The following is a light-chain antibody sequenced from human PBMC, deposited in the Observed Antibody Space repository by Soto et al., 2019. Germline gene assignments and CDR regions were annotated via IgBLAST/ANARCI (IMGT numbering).Light chain of an antibody. CDR3: QHRSTSIT. V-gene: IGKV3-11*01. CDR1: QTVSSY. J-gene: IGKJ5*01. Sequence: IVLTQSPATLSLWPGETAILSCRASQTVSSYLSWYQHKPGQAPRLFIYDASKRAPGIPGRFSGSGSGTDFTLTISSLEPEDFAVYYCQHRSTSITFGQGTRLEIE. CDR2: DAS.